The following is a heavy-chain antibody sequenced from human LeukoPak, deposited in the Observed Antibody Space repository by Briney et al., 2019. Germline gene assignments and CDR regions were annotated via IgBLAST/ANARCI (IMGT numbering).Heavy chain of an antibody. CDR1: GGSISSYY. CDR2: IYYSGST. V-gene: IGHV4-59*01. D-gene: IGHD6-13*01. Sequence: KTSETLSLTCTVSGGSISSYYWSWIRQPPGKGLEWIGYIYYSGSTNYNPSLKSRVTISVDTSKNQFSLKLSSVTAADTAVYYCARDSRIAAAGFDYWGQGTLVTVSS. J-gene: IGHJ4*02. CDR3: ARDSRIAAAGFDY.